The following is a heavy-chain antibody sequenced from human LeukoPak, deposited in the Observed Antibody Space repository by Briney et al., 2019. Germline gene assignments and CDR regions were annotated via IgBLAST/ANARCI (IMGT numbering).Heavy chain of an antibody. CDR2: ISAYNGNT. CDR1: GYTFTSYG. CDR3: ARDQNYYYYGMDV. J-gene: IGHJ6*02. Sequence: ASVKVSCKASGYTFTSYGISWVRQAPGQGLEWMGWISAYNGNTNYAQKLQGRVTMTTDTSTSTAYVELRSLRSDDTAVYYCARDQNYYYYGMDVWGQGTTVTVSS. V-gene: IGHV1-18*01.